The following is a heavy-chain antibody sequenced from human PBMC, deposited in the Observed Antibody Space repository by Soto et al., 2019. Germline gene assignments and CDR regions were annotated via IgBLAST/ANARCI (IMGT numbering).Heavy chain of an antibody. J-gene: IGHJ5*02. CDR1: GGTFSSYA. V-gene: IGHV1-69*13. CDR3: ARRNFGVVIRGFDP. Sequence: SVKVSCKASGGTFSSYAISWVRQAPGQGLEWMGGIIPIFGTANYAQKFQGRVTITADESTSTAYMELSSLRSEYTAVYYCARRNFGVVIRGFDPWGQGTLVTVSS. CDR2: IIPIFGTA. D-gene: IGHD3-3*02.